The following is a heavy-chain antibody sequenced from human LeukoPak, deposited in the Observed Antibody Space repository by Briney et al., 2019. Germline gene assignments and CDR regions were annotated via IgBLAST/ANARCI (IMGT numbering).Heavy chain of an antibody. Sequence: ASVKVSCTASGYTFTSYGISWVRQAPGQGLEWMGWISAYNGNTNYAQKLQGRVTMTTDTSTSTAYMELRSLRSDDTAVYYCARGLPGYSSSWYDDYWGQGTLVTVSS. CDR3: ARGLPGYSSSWYDDY. V-gene: IGHV1-18*01. D-gene: IGHD6-13*01. CDR2: ISAYNGNT. CDR1: GYTFTSYG. J-gene: IGHJ4*02.